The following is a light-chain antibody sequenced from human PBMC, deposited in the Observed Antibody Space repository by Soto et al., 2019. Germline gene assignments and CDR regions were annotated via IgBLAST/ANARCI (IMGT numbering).Light chain of an antibody. V-gene: IGKV3-15*01. CDR2: STS. Sequence: EIVMTQSPATLSVSPGEGATLSCRASQSVNNNLAWYQQTPGRAPRLLIYSTSTRAIDTADRFSGSGSGADFTLTVSSLQSEDFAVYYCQQYHTWPPTFGGGTKVDIK. CDR3: QQYHTWPPT. CDR1: QSVNNN. J-gene: IGKJ4*01.